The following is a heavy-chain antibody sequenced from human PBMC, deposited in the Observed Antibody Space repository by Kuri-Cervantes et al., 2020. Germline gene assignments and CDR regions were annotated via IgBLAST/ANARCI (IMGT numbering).Heavy chain of an antibody. CDR2: IWYDGSNK. Sequence: SLKISCAASGFTFSSYAMHWVRQAPGKGLEWVAVIWYDGSNKYYADSVKGRFTISRDNSKNTLYLQMNSLRAEDTAVYYCASSGYYDSSGYLGYWGQGTRVTVSS. V-gene: IGHV3-33*08. CDR1: GFTFSSYA. CDR3: ASSGYYDSSGYLGY. D-gene: IGHD3-22*01. J-gene: IGHJ4*02.